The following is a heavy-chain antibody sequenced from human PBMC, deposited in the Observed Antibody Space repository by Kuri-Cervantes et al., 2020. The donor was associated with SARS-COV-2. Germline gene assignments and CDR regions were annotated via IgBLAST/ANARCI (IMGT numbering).Heavy chain of an antibody. V-gene: IGHV4-38-2*02. CDR1: GYSISSGYY. CDR2: IYHSGST. CDR3: ARDGVAAAGYGNPYYYYDMDV. Sequence: ESLKISCTVSGYSISSGYYWGWIRQPPGKGLEWIGSIYHSGSTYYNPSLKSRVTISVDTSKNQFSLKLISVTAADTAVYYCARDGVAAAGYGNPYYYYDMDVWGKGTTVTVSS. D-gene: IGHD6-13*01. J-gene: IGHJ6*03.